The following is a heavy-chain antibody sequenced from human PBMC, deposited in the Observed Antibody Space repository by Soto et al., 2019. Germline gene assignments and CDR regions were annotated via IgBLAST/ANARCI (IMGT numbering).Heavy chain of an antibody. J-gene: IGHJ4*02. V-gene: IGHV4-4*02. Sequence: QVELQESGPGLVKPSGTLSLTCAVFGNSISTTNWWGWVRQSPGKGLEWIGEIYHSGTSNYNPSLKGRVTISLDKSKNQFSLKLSSVTAADTAVYYCARDVGYHYDGSPSGQFDFWGQGTLVIVSS. CDR2: IYHSGTS. CDR3: ARDVGYHYDGSPSGQFDF. CDR1: GNSISTTNW. D-gene: IGHD3-22*01.